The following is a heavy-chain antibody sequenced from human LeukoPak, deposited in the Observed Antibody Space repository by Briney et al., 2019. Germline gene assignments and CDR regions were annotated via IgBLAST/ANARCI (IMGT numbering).Heavy chain of an antibody. CDR1: GFTFDDYG. Sequence: GGSLRLSCAASGFTFDDYGMSWVRQAPGKGLEWVSGINWNGGSTGYADSVKGRFTIYRDNAKNSLYLQMNSLRAEDTALYYCARGGGDVDTAIPPYFDYWGQGTLVTVSS. D-gene: IGHD5-18*01. J-gene: IGHJ4*02. CDR2: INWNGGST. CDR3: ARGGGDVDTAIPPYFDY. V-gene: IGHV3-20*04.